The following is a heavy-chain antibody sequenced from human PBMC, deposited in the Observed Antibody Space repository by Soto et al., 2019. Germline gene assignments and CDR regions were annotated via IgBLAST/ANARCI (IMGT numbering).Heavy chain of an antibody. CDR3: ARVLDYYDSSGSFWFDP. CDR1: GFTFSSYW. D-gene: IGHD3-22*01. V-gene: IGHV3-7*05. Sequence: GGSLRLSCAASGFTFSSYWMSWVRQAPGKGLEWVANIKQDGSEKYYVDSVKGRFTISRDNAKNSLYLQMNSLRAEDTAVYYCARVLDYYDSSGSFWFDPWGQGTLVTVSS. CDR2: IKQDGSEK. J-gene: IGHJ5*02.